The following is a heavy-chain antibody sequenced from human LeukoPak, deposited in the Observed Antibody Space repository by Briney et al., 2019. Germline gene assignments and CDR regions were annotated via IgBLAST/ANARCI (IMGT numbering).Heavy chain of an antibody. Sequence: GGSLRLSCAASGFTFSDHYMDWVRQAPGKGLEWVGRTRNKANSYTTEYAAPVKGRFTISRDDSKNSLYLQMNSLKTEDTAVYYCARAGYGGNSGFVDYWGQGTLVTVSS. CDR2: TRNKANSYTT. J-gene: IGHJ4*02. CDR3: ARAGYGGNSGFVDY. V-gene: IGHV3-72*01. D-gene: IGHD4-23*01. CDR1: GFTFSDHY.